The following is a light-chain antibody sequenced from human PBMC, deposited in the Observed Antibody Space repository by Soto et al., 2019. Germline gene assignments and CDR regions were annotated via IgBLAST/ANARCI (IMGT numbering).Light chain of an antibody. CDR2: QDT. Sequence: YELTQPPSVSVSPGQTASITCSGDKLGDKYACWYQQKPGQSPVLVIYQDTKRPSGIPERFSGSNSGNTATLTISGTQAMDEADYYCQAWDSSTAVFGGGTKLTVL. CDR1: KLGDKY. V-gene: IGLV3-1*01. CDR3: QAWDSSTAV. J-gene: IGLJ2*01.